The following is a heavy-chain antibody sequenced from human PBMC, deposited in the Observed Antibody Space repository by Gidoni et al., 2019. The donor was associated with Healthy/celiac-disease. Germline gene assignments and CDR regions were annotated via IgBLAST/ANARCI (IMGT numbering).Heavy chain of an antibody. J-gene: IGHJ6*02. D-gene: IGHD3-3*01. CDR3: ARGGWSGPRDPPEYYYYGMDV. V-gene: IGHV3-21*01. CDR1: GFTFSSYS. Sequence: EVQLVESGGGLVKPGGSLSLSCAASGFTFSSYSLNWVRQAPGKGMEWVSSISSSSSNIYYADSGKGRFTISRDNAKNSLYMQMNSLRAEDTAVYYCARGGWSGPRDPPEYYYYGMDVWGQGTTVTVSS. CDR2: ISSSSSNI.